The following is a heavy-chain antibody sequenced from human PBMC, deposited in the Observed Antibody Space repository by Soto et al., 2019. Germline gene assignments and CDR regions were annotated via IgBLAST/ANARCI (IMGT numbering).Heavy chain of an antibody. J-gene: IGHJ5*02. CDR3: ARLFCSTTTCDSWFDP. V-gene: IGHV5-10-1*01. D-gene: IGHD2-2*01. CDR1: GYTFTTFW. CDR2: IDPRDSYV. Sequence: GESLKISCTGFGYTFTTFWISWVRQMPGKGLEWMGRIDPRDSYVYYSPSFQGHVTISLDKSISTAYLQWGSLKASDTAMYYCARLFCSTTTCDSWFDPWGQGTLVTVSS.